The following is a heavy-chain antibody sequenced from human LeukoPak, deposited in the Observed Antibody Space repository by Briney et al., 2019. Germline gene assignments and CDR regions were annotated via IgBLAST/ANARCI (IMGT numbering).Heavy chain of an antibody. V-gene: IGHV4-4*07. J-gene: IGHJ4*02. CDR1: GGSISSYY. Sequence: PSETLSLTCTVSGGSISSYYWSWIRQPAGKGLEWIGRIYISGSTNYNPPLKSRVTMSVDTSKNQFSLKLSSVTAADTAVYYCARDRGTGNDVGFDYWGQGTLVTVSS. CDR2: IYISGST. D-gene: IGHD1-1*01. CDR3: ARDRGTGNDVGFDY.